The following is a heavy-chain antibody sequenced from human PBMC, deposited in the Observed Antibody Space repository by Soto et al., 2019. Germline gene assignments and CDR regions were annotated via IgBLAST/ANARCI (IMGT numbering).Heavy chain of an antibody. CDR2: INHSGST. CDR1: GGSFSGYY. Sequence: QVQLQQWGAGLLKPSETLSLTCAVYGGSFSGYYWSWIRQPPGKGLAWIGEINHSGSTNYNPSLKSRVTISVDTSKNQFSLKLSSVTAADTAVYYCARRSADTAMVTFWFDPWGQGTLVTVSS. J-gene: IGHJ5*02. CDR3: ARRSADTAMVTFWFDP. V-gene: IGHV4-34*01. D-gene: IGHD5-18*01.